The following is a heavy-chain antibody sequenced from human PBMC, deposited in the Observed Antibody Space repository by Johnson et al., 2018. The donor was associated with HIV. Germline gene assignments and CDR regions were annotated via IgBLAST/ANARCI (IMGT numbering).Heavy chain of an antibody. D-gene: IGHD3-10*01. V-gene: IGHV3-15*05. Sequence: VQLLESGGGLIKPGGSLRLSCAASGFTFRNAWMSWVRQAPGRGLEWVGRIKSRSDGGATDHAAPVKGRFTISRDDSKNTLYLQMNSLSAEDTALYYCARDFVAFGECTAFDIWGQGTMVTVSS. CDR2: IKSRSDGGAT. CDR3: ARDFVAFGECTAFDI. CDR1: GFTFRNAW. J-gene: IGHJ3*02.